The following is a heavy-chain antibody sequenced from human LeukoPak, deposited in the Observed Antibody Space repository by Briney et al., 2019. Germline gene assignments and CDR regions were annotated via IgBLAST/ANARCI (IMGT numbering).Heavy chain of an antibody. CDR1: GYTLSDHY. CDR2: INPNSGGT. V-gene: IGHV1-2*02. J-gene: IGHJ3*02. D-gene: IGHD1-26*01. Sequence: GASVKVSCTASGYTLSDHYMNWVRQAPGQGLEWMGWINPNSGGTNYAQKFQGRVSMTRDASISSVYMELSSLRSDDTAVYYCARSRRLGAFRDAFDIWGQGTMVTVSS. CDR3: ARSRRLGAFRDAFDI.